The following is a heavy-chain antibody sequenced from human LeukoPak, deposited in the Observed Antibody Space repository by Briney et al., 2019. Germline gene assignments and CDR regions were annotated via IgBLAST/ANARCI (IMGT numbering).Heavy chain of an antibody. CDR3: ARRLGYCSSTSCYVAPFDY. V-gene: IGHV3-23*01. CDR1: GFTFSSYG. J-gene: IGHJ4*02. CDR2: ISGSGGST. Sequence: PGRSLRLSCAASGFTFSSYGMHWVRQAPGKGLEWVSAISGSGGSTYYADSVKGRFTISRDNSKNTLYLQMNSLRAEDTAVYYCARRLGYCSSTSCYVAPFDYWGQGTLVTVSS. D-gene: IGHD2-2*01.